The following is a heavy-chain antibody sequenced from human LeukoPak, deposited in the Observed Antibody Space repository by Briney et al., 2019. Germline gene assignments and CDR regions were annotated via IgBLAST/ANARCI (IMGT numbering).Heavy chain of an antibody. J-gene: IGHJ1*01. V-gene: IGHV4-61*08. CDR1: GDSISRDGYY. CDR2: IYHSGGA. CDR3: ARASSGSSGYYLRAEYFQH. Sequence: PSETLSLTCAVSGDSISRDGYYWSWIRQPPGKGLEWIGYIYHSGGAYSSPSLKSRVTISIDTSKKQFSLKLSSVTAADTAVYYCARASSGSSGYYLRAEYFQHWGQGTLVTVSS. D-gene: IGHD3-22*01.